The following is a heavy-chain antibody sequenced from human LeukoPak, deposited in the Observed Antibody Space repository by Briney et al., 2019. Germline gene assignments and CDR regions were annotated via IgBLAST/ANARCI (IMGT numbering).Heavy chain of an antibody. CDR3: TTELAGTTVHC. Sequence: SETLSLTCTVSGGSISSYYWSWIRQPAGKGLEWIGRIHKSGSTNYNPSLKSRVTMSVDSSKNQLSLKLSSVTAADTALYYCTTELAGTTVHCWGQGTLVTVSS. D-gene: IGHD1-7*01. V-gene: IGHV4-4*07. CDR2: IHKSGST. CDR1: GGSISSYY. J-gene: IGHJ4*02.